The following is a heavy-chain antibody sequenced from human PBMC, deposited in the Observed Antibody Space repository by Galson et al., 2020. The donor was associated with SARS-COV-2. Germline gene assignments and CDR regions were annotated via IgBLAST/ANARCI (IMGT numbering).Heavy chain of an antibody. D-gene: IGHD4-17*01. CDR2: ISYDGSNK. V-gene: IGHV3-30*18. Sequence: GGSLRLSCAASGFTFSSYGMHWVRQAPGKGLEWVAVISYDGSNKYYADSVKGRFTISRDNSKNTLYLQMNSLRAEDTAVYYCAKADYGDHNVPWFDPWGQGTLVTVSS. CDR3: AKADYGDHNVPWFDP. CDR1: GFTFSSYG. J-gene: IGHJ5*02.